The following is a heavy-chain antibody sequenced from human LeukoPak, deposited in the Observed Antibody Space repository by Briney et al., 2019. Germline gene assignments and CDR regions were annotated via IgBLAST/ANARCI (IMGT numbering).Heavy chain of an antibody. D-gene: IGHD6-6*01. CDR2: INHSGST. CDR1: GGSFSGYY. V-gene: IGHV4-34*01. CDR3: ASSSSQVDWFDP. Sequence: SETLSLTCAVYGGSFSGYYWSWIRQPPGKGLEWIGSINHSGSTYYNPSLKSRVTISVDTSENQFSLKLSSVTAADTAVYYCASSSSQVDWFDPWGQGTLVTVSS. J-gene: IGHJ5*02.